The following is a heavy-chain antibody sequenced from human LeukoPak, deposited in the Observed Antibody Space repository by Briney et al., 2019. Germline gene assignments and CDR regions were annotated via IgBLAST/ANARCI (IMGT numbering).Heavy chain of an antibody. CDR2: FDPEDGET. J-gene: IGHJ4*02. CDR3: ATDVAGSYYKPYFDY. Sequence: GASVKVCCKVSGYTLTELSMHWVRQAPGKGLEWMGGFDPEDGETIYAQKFQGRVTMTEDTSTDTAYMELSSLRSEDTAVYYCATDVAGSYYKPYFDYWGQGTLVTVSS. V-gene: IGHV1-24*01. D-gene: IGHD3-10*01. CDR1: GYTLTELS.